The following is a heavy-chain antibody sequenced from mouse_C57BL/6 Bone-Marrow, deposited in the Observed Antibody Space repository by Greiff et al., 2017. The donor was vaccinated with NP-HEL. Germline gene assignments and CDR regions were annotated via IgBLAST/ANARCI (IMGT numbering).Heavy chain of an antibody. CDR3: AREAYYSNYSWFAY. CDR1: GYTFTSYW. Sequence: QVQLQQSGAELVKPGASVKLSCKASGYTFTSYWMHWVKQRPGQGLEWIGMIHPNSGSTNYNEKFKSKATLTVDKSSSTAYMQLSSLTSEDSAVYYCAREAYYSNYSWFAYWGQGTLVTVSA. CDR2: IHPNSGST. D-gene: IGHD2-5*01. V-gene: IGHV1-64*01. J-gene: IGHJ3*01.